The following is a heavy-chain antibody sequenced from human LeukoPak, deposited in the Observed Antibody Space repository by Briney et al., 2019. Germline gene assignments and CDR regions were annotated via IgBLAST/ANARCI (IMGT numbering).Heavy chain of an antibody. CDR2: ISSSSSYI. D-gene: IGHD6-19*01. V-gene: IGHV3-21*01. J-gene: IGHJ6*03. CDR1: GFTFSSYS. CDR3: AGDPSPQWLVPYYYMDV. Sequence: GGSLRLSCAASGFTFSSYSMNWVRQAPGKGLEWVSSISSSSSYIYYADSVKGRFTISRDNAKNSLYLQMNSLRAEDTAVYYCAGDPSPQWLVPYYYMDVWGKGTTVTVSS.